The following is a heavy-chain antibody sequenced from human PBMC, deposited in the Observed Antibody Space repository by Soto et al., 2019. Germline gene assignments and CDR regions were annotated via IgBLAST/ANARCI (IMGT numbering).Heavy chain of an antibody. CDR1: GYTFTSYY. Sequence: QVQLVQSGAEVKKPGASVKVSCKASGYTFTSYYMHWVRQAPGQGLEWMGIINPSGGSTSYAQKFQGRVTMTRDTSTSTVYMELSSLRSEDTAVYYCARGSEWELLAYYGMDVWGQGITVTVSS. CDR3: ARGSEWELLAYYGMDV. D-gene: IGHD1-26*01. J-gene: IGHJ6*02. CDR2: INPSGGST. V-gene: IGHV1-46*01.